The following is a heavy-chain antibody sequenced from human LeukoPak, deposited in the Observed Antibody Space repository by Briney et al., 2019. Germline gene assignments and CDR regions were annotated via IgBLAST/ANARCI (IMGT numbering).Heavy chain of an antibody. Sequence: GGSLRLSCEASGFTFNTYSMNWARQAPGKGLEWVSAISGSGDSTYYADSVKGRFTISRDNSRNTLYLQMHSLRAGDTAVYYCAKSFRSTSLDYWGQGTLVTVSS. V-gene: IGHV3-23*01. D-gene: IGHD2-2*01. J-gene: IGHJ4*02. CDR1: GFTFNTYS. CDR2: ISGSGDST. CDR3: AKSFRSTSLDY.